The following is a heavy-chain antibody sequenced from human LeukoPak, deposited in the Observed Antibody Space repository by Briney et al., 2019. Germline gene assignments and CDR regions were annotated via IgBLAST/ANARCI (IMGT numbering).Heavy chain of an antibody. CDR2: ISSSSSTI. V-gene: IGHV3-48*01. Sequence: GGSLRLSCAASGFTFSNYGMNWVRQAPGKGLEWVSYISSSSSTINYADSVKGRSTISRDKAKSSLYLQMNSLRAEDTAVYYCARGGSSRPDYWGQGTLVTVSP. CDR3: ARGGSSRPDY. CDR1: GFTFSNYG. J-gene: IGHJ4*02.